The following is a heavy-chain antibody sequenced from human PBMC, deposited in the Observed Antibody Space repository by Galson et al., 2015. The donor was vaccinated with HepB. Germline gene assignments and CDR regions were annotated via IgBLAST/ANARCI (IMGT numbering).Heavy chain of an antibody. J-gene: IGHJ4*02. Sequence: SLRLSCAASGFTFSSYSMNWVRQAPGKGLEWVSSISSSSSYIYYADSVKGRFTISRDNAKNSLYLQMNSLRAEDTAVYYCASPERGYSGYDLRGLETPNDLNYWGQGTLVTVSS. D-gene: IGHD5-12*01. CDR2: ISSSSSYI. CDR1: GFTFSSYS. CDR3: ASPERGYSGYDLRGLETPNDLNY. V-gene: IGHV3-21*01.